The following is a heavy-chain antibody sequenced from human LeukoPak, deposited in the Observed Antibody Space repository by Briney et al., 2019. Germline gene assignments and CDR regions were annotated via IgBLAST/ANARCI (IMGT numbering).Heavy chain of an antibody. D-gene: IGHD3-22*01. CDR2: LNRDGGDT. CDR3: VKHYDSRGSVFDY. V-gene: IGHV3-23*01. Sequence: GGSLRLSCVASGFTFSSHYMAWVRQAPGRGLEWVSALNRDGGDTHYADSVEGRFTISRDNSKNTLYLQMNSLRAEDTAIYYCVKHYDSRGSVFDYWGQGTLVTVSS. J-gene: IGHJ4*02. CDR1: GFTFSSHY.